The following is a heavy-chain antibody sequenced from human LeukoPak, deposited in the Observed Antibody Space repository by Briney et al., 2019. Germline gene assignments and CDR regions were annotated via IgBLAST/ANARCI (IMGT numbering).Heavy chain of an antibody. D-gene: IGHD1-26*01. CDR3: ARGGAHSRYYFEY. J-gene: IGHJ4*02. CDR1: GFTFSSYE. V-gene: IGHV3-48*03. CDR2: ISSSGSTK. Sequence: GGSLRLSCAASGFTFSSYEMNWVRQAPGKGLEWVSYISSSGSTKYYADSVKGRFTIARDNARNSLFLQMNSLRAEDTAVYYCARGGAHSRYYFEYWGQGTLVTVSS.